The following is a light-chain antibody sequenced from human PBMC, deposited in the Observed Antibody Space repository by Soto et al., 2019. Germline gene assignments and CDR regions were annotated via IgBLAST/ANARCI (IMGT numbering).Light chain of an antibody. Sequence: DIQMTQSPSSLSASVGDRVTITCRADQSITSYLNWYQHRPGKAPKLLIYGAFSLQGGGPSRFSGSRSGTDFTLTITSVQPEDFGTYYCQQSYSSPFTFGPGTKVDV. V-gene: IGKV1-39*01. J-gene: IGKJ3*01. CDR1: QSITSY. CDR2: GAF. CDR3: QQSYSSPFT.